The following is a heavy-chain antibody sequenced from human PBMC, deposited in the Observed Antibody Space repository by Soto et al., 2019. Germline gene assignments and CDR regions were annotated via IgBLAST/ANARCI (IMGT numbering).Heavy chain of an antibody. D-gene: IGHD3-16*02. CDR1: GGTFSSYA. V-gene: IGHV1-69*01. CDR3: ASLSPTSHLSRYYYYYGMDV. J-gene: IGHJ6*02. Sequence: QVQLVQSGAEVKKPGSSVKVSCKASGGTFSSYAISWVRQAPGQGLEWMGGIIPIFGTANYAQKFQGRVTITADESTSTAYMELSSLRSEDTAVYYCASLSPTSHLSRYYYYYGMDVWGQGTTVTVSS. CDR2: IIPIFGTA.